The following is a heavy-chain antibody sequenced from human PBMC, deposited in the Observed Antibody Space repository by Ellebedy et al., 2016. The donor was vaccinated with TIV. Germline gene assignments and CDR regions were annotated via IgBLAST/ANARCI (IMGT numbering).Heavy chain of an antibody. J-gene: IGHJ1*01. D-gene: IGHD1-26*01. Sequence: AASVKVSCKASGYSLAYYGLHWVRQVPGHGLEWMGWVKAHTGVSNYARKFKGRVTLTTDKSINTAFMELTSLNSDDTAVYFCARDSGADNFNTGLKDLWGQGTLVAVSS. V-gene: IGHV1-2*02. CDR3: ARDSGADNFNTGLKDL. CDR2: VKAHTGVS. CDR1: GYSLAYYG.